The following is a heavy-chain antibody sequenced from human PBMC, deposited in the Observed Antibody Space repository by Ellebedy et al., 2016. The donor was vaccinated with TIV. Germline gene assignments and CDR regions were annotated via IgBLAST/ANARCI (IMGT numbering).Heavy chain of an antibody. CDR2: IYPAHSDT. V-gene: IGHV5-51*01. CDR3: ARRNAYSFGWYIVYFDY. J-gene: IGHJ4*02. CDR1: RYSFTHYW. D-gene: IGHD6-19*01. Sequence: GESLKISCKTSRYSFTHYWIGWVRQKPGTSTEWMGNIYPAHSDTRYSPSFQGQVTISADKSISTAYLQWSSLKASDSAMYYCARRNAYSFGWYIVYFDYWGQGTLVSVSS.